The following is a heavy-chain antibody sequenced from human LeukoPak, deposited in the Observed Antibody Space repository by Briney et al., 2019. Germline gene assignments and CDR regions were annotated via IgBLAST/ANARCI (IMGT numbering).Heavy chain of an antibody. CDR3: ATDDRGSWSGYFDY. CDR1: GFIFSSYG. Sequence: GGSLRLSCAASGFIFSSYGMHWVRQAPGKGLEWVAVIWHDRSSEFYADSVRGRFSISRDDSKNTVYLQMNSLRAEDTALYYCATDDRGSWSGYFDYWGQGTLVTVSS. V-gene: IGHV3-33*01. J-gene: IGHJ4*02. CDR2: IWHDRSSE. D-gene: IGHD2-15*01.